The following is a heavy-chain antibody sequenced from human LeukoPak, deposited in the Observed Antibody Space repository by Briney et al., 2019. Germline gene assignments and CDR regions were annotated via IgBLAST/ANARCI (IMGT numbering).Heavy chain of an antibody. D-gene: IGHD4-17*01. V-gene: IGHV3-23*01. CDR3: AKGSTVTTLYYFDY. CDR2: ISGSGGST. J-gene: IGHJ4*02. CDR1: GFTFSSYA. Sequence: GGSLRLSCAASGFTFSSYAMHWVRQAPGKGLEWVSAISGSGGSTYYADSVKGRFTISRDNSKNTLYLQMNSLRAEDTAVYYCAKGSTVTTLYYFDYWGQGTLVTVSS.